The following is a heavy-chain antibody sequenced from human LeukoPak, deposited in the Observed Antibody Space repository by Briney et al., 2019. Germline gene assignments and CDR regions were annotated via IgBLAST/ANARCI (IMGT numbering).Heavy chain of an antibody. CDR2: IFYNGNS. CDR1: GGSITSGGFY. V-gene: IGHV4-30-4*01. J-gene: IGHJ3*02. Sequence: SQTLSLTCTVSGGSITSGGFYWSWIRQPPGKGLEWIGYIFYNGNSYFNPSLKSRVIISLETSNNRFSLKLNSVTAADTAVYYCARDGPSYYDILTGYPSAFDIWGQGTMVTVSS. CDR3: ARDGPSYYDILTGYPSAFDI. D-gene: IGHD3-9*01.